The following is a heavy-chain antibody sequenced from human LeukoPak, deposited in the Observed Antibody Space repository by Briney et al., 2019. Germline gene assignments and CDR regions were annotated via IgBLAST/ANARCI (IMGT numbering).Heavy chain of an antibody. CDR3: ARLAVADYYYYMDV. CDR1: GFTFDDYG. J-gene: IGHJ6*03. CDR2: INWNGGST. D-gene: IGHD6-19*01. Sequence: PGGCLRLSCAASGFTFDDYGMSWVRQAPGKGLEWVSGINWNGGSTGYADSVKGRFTISRDNAKNSLYLQMNSLRAEDTALYYCARLAVADYYYYMDVWGKGTTVTVSS. V-gene: IGHV3-20*04.